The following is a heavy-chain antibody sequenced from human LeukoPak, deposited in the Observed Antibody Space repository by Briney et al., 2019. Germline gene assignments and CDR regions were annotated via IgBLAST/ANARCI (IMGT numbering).Heavy chain of an antibody. J-gene: IGHJ4*02. CDR3: ARGDAAAGLFDY. V-gene: IGHV4-4*07. Sequence: SETLSLTCTVSGGSTSSYYWSWIRQPAGKGLEWIGRIYASGSANYNPSLKSRVTMSLDTSKNQFSLRLSSVTAAGTAVYYCARGDAAAGLFDYWGQGTLVTVSS. D-gene: IGHD6-13*01. CDR2: IYASGSA. CDR1: GGSTSSYY.